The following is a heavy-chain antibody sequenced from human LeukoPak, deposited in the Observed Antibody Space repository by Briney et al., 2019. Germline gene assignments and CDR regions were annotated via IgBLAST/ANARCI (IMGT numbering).Heavy chain of an antibody. V-gene: IGHV1-46*01. Sequence: ASVNVSCTASGYTFTSYYMHWVRQAPGQGLEWMGIINPSGGSTSYAQKFQGRVTMTRDTSTSTVYMELSSLRSEDTAVYYCAREIVGANDYWGQGTLVTVSS. CDR1: GYTFTSYY. J-gene: IGHJ4*02. CDR3: AREIVGANDY. D-gene: IGHD1-26*01. CDR2: INPSGGST.